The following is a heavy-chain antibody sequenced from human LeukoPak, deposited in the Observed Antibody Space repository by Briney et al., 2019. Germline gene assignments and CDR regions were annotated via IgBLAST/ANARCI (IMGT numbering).Heavy chain of an antibody. CDR2: IMKDGNEK. J-gene: IGHJ5*02. Sequence: PGGSLRLSCAASGFTFSDYWMNWIRQAPGKGLEWVARIMKDGNEKYYVESIKGRFTISRDNAKNALYLQMNGLRAEDTGVYYCARGHLDPWGQGTLVIVSS. V-gene: IGHV3-7*01. CDR1: GFTFSDYW. CDR3: ARGHLDP.